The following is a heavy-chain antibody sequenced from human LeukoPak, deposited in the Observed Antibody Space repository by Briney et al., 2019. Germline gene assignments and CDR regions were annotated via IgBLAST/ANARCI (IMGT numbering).Heavy chain of an antibody. V-gene: IGHV3-48*03. Sequence: SGGSLRLSCAASGFTFSSYEMNWVRQAPGKGLEWVSYISSSGSTIYYADSVKGRFTISRDNAKNSLYLQMNSLRAEDTAVYYCAELGITMIGGVWGKRTTVTISS. J-gene: IGHJ6*04. D-gene: IGHD3-10*02. CDR1: GFTFSSYE. CDR3: AELGITMIGGV. CDR2: ISSSGSTI.